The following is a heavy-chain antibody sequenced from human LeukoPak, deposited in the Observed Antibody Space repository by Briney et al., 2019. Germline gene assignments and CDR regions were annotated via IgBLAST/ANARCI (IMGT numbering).Heavy chain of an antibody. V-gene: IGHV4-34*01. CDR2: INHSGST. Sequence: SETLSLTCAVYGGSFSGYYWSWIRQPPEKGLEWIGEINHSGSTNYNPSLKSRVTISVDTSKNQFSLKLSSVTAADTAVYYCARGLVVIKGSFDYWGQGTLVTVSS. D-gene: IGHD3-22*01. J-gene: IGHJ4*02. CDR1: GGSFSGYY. CDR3: ARGLVVIKGSFDY.